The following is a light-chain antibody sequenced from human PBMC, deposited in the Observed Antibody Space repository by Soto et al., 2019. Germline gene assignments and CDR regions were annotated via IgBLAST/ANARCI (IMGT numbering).Light chain of an antibody. CDR1: QGIGDD. CDR2: AAS. J-gene: IGKJ1*01. V-gene: IGKV1-17*01. CDR3: LQPNTDPWT. Sequence: DIQMTQSPSSLSASVGDRVIITCRASQGIGDDLGWYQQKPGKAPKRLIYAASSLQSGVPSRFSGSGSGTDFTLTISSLQPDDFASYYCLQPNTDPWTFGPGTKVEVK.